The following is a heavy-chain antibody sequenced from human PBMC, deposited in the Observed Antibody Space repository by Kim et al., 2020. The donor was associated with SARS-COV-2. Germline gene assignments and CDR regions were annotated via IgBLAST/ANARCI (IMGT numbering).Heavy chain of an antibody. D-gene: IGHD3-10*01. CDR2: IGTSGET. J-gene: IGHJ6*02. V-gene: IGHV3-13*04. CDR1: GFSFGGHD. CDR3: ARGINLWLGVDV. Sequence: GGSLRLSCAASGFSFGGHDMHWVRQGTGKGLEWVSAIGTSGETFYEDSVKGRFIISRENGKNSLYLQMDSLRGGDTAVYYCARGINLWLGVDVWGQGTTVTVSS.